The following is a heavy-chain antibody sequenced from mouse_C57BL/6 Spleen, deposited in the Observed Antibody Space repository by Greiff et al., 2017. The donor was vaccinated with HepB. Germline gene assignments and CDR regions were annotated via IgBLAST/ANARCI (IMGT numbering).Heavy chain of an antibody. Sequence: VQLQQPGAELVRPGSSVKLSCKASGYTFTSYWMHWVKQRPIQGLEWIGNIDPSDSETDYNQKFKDKATLTVDKSSSTAYMQLSSLTSEDSAVYYVARGSYYSNFQCDYWGQGTTVTVSS. CDR2: IDPSDSET. D-gene: IGHD2-5*01. CDR3: ARGSYYSNFQCDY. V-gene: IGHV1-52*01. J-gene: IGHJ2*01. CDR1: GYTFTSYW.